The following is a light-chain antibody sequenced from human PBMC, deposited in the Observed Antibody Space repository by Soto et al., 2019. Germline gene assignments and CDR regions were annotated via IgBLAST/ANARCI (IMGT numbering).Light chain of an antibody. CDR3: QHYGTSSST. J-gene: IGKJ2*01. Sequence: EIVLTQSPGTLSLSPGERATLSCRASQTVSNSYLAWYQQKRGQAPRLLIFDASTRATGIPDRFSGSGSGTEFTLTISTVEPDDFAVYYCQHYGTSSSTFGQGTKLEIK. CDR1: QTVSNSY. CDR2: DAS. V-gene: IGKV3-20*01.